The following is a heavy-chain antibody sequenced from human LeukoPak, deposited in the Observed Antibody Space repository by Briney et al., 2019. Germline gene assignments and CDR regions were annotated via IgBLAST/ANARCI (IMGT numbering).Heavy chain of an antibody. CDR2: IYYSGST. CDR1: GGSINSYY. J-gene: IGHJ4*02. Sequence: SETLSLTCTVSGGSINSYYWSWIRQPPGKGLEWIGYIYYSGSTSYNPSLKSRVTISVDTSKNQFSLKLRSVTAADTAVYFCAREASRAGTYYFDYWGQGTLLTVSS. D-gene: IGHD3-10*01. V-gene: IGHV4-59*01. CDR3: AREASRAGTYYFDY.